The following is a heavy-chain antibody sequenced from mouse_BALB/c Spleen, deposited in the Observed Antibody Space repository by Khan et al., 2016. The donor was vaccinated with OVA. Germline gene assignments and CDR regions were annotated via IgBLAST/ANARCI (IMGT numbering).Heavy chain of an antibody. D-gene: IGHD2-14*01. CDR2: INPSNGYT. CDR1: GYTFTSYT. V-gene: IGHV1-4*01. J-gene: IGHJ3*01. CDR3: VRDEAYDRNGGWFAY. Sequence: QVQLKQSGAELARPGASVKMSCKASGYTFTSYTIHWIKLRPGQGLEWIGYINPSNGYTNYNQKFKDKATLTADKSSTTAYMELSSLTSDDSALYNCVRDEAYDRNGGWFAYGGQGTLVTVSA.